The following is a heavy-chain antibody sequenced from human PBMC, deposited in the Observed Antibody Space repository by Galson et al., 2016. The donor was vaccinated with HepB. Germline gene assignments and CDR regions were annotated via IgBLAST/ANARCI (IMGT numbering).Heavy chain of an antibody. CDR3: AKVLRGWNLFDY. D-gene: IGHD6-19*01. V-gene: IGHV3-33*06. CDR1: GFRLSDYG. CDR2: IWYDESEK. Sequence: SLRLSCAVSGFRLSDYGMHWVRQTPDKGLEWLSVIWYDESEKYYADSVKGRFTISRDNSKNTLYLQMHSLRVKDTGMYYCAKVLRGWNLFDYWGQGTLVTVSS. J-gene: IGHJ4*02.